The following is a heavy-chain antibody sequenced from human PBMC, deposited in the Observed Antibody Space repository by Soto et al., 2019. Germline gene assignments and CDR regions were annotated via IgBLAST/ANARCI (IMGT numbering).Heavy chain of an antibody. V-gene: IGHV3-30-3*01. CDR1: GFTFSSYA. D-gene: IGHD3-3*01. Sequence: QVQLVESGGGVVQPGRSLRLSCAASGFTFSSYAMHWVRQAPGKGLEWVAVISYDGSNKYYADSVTGRITISRDNSKTTLYLQMNSLRAEDTAVYYCARENNVGWSGYLAGKYFQHWGQVTLVTVSS. J-gene: IGHJ1*01. CDR2: ISYDGSNK. CDR3: ARENNVGWSGYLAGKYFQH.